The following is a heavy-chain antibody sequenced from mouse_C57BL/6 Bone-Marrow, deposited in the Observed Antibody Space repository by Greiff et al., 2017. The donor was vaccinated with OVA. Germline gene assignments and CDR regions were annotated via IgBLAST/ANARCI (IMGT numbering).Heavy chain of an antibody. CDR1: GYSITSDY. CDR3: ARGDYAYYWYFDV. J-gene: IGHJ1*03. V-gene: IGHV3-8*01. Sequence: EVMLVESGPGLAKPSQTLSLTCSVTGYSITSDYWNWIRKFPGNKLEYMGYISYSGSTYYNPSLKSRISITRDTSKNQYYLQLNSVTTEDTATYYCARGDYAYYWYFDVWGTGTTVTVSS. D-gene: IGHD1-1*02. CDR2: ISYSGST.